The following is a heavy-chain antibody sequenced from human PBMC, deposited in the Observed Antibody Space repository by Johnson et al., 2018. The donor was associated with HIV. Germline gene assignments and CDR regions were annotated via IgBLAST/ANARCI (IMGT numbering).Heavy chain of an antibody. CDR3: TTVGGILGTYAFDI. J-gene: IGHJ3*02. CDR1: GSTFINAW. V-gene: IGHV3-15*01. Sequence: VQLVESGGVSVKPWDSLRLSCAASGSTFINAWMTRVRQSPGKGLEWVGRIKSKTDGGTTDYAAPVKGRFTISRDDSKNTLYLQMNSLKTEDTALYYCTTVGGILGTYAFDIWGQGTMVTVSS. CDR2: IKSKTDGGTT. D-gene: IGHD2-8*02.